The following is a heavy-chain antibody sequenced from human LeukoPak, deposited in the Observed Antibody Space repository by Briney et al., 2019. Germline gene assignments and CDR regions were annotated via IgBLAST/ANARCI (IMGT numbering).Heavy chain of an antibody. CDR2: IYTSGST. CDR3: AGLNLAGTRTYIDY. V-gene: IGHV4-61*02. D-gene: IGHD6-19*01. J-gene: IGHJ4*02. Sequence: PSETLSLTCTVSGGSISSGSYYWSWIRQPAGKGLEWIGRIYTSGSTNYNPSLKSRVTMSVDTSKNQFSLKLSSVTAADTAVYYCAGLNLAGTRTYIDYWGQGTLVTVSS. CDR1: GGSISSGSYY.